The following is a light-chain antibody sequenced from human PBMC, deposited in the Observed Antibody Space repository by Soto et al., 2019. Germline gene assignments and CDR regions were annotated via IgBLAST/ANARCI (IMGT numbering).Light chain of an antibody. CDR2: DVS. CDR3: SYYTRSSTVV. V-gene: IGLV2-14*01. Sequence: QSALTQPASVSGSPGQSITISCTGTSSDVGGYNYVSWYQQHPGKAPKLMIYDVSNRPSGVSNRFSGSKSGNTASLTISGVQAEDEDDYYCSYYTRSSTVVFGGGTKLTVL. J-gene: IGLJ2*01. CDR1: SSDVGGYNY.